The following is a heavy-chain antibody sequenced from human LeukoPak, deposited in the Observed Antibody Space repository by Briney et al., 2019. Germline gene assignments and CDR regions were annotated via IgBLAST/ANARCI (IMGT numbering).Heavy chain of an antibody. Sequence: SETLSLTCTVSGGSISSYYWSWIRQPPGKGLDWIGYIYASGSTNSNPSLKSRVTISIDTSKNQFSLKLSSVTAADTAVYYCARHFRGGSPDWFDPWGQGTLVTVSS. D-gene: IGHD2-15*01. V-gene: IGHV4-4*09. CDR2: IYASGST. J-gene: IGHJ5*02. CDR3: ARHFRGGSPDWFDP. CDR1: GGSISSYY.